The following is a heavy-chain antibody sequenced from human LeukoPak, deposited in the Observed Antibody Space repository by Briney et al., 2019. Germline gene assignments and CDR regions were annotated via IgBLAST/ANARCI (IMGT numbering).Heavy chain of an antibody. CDR1: GYTFTGYY. Sequence: ASVKVSCKASGYTFTGYYMHWVRQAPGQGLEWMGWINPNSGGTNYAQKFQGWVTMTRDTSISTAYMELSRLRSDDTAVYYCARVRNPLYGDTAYWGQGTLVTVSS. CDR3: ARVRNPLYGDTAY. J-gene: IGHJ4*02. CDR2: INPNSGGT. V-gene: IGHV1-2*04. D-gene: IGHD4-17*01.